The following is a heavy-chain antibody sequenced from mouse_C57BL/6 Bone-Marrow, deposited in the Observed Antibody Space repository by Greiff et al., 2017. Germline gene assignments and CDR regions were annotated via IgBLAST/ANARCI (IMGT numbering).Heavy chain of an antibody. J-gene: IGHJ1*03. V-gene: IGHV5-9*01. D-gene: IGHD1-1*01. CDR3: SRQVTTVLATKYFDV. CDR2: LSGGGGNT. CDR1: GFTFSSYT. Sequence: EVKLVESGGGLVKPGGSLKLSCAASGFTFSSYTMSWVRPTPEKRLQWVAALSGGGGNTSYPDSVKGRFTISRDNDKNNLYLQMSSLRSEDTALYYCSRQVTTVLATKYFDVWGTRTTVTVSS.